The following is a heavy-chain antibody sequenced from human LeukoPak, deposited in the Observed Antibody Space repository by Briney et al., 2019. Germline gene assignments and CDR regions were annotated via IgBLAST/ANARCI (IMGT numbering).Heavy chain of an antibody. V-gene: IGHV4-59*01. CDR3: ARVSGSYQNDY. J-gene: IGHJ4*02. D-gene: IGHD1-26*01. CDR1: GGSISSYY. CDR2: IYYSGST. Sequence: SETLSLTCTVSGGSISSYYWSWIRQPPGKGLEWIGYIYYSGSTNYNPSLKGRVTISVDTSKNQFSLKLSSVTAADTAVYYCARVSGSYQNDYWGQGTLVTVSS.